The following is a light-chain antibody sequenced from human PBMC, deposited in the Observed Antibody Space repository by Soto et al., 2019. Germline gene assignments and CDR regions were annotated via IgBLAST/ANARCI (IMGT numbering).Light chain of an antibody. V-gene: IGKV3-20*01. CDR3: QQYDSSQGT. Sequence: EIVLTQSPGTLSLSAGERATLSCGASQSISSSFLAWYQQKPGQAPRLLIYGASSRATGIPDTFSGSVSGTDFNLTISRLETEDFAVYDCQQYDSSQGTFGQGTRLEIK. J-gene: IGKJ5*01. CDR2: GAS. CDR1: QSISSSF.